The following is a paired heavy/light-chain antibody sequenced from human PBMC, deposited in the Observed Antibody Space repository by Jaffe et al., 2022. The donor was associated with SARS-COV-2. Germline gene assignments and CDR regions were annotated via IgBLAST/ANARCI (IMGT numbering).Light chain of an antibody. CDR2: END. CDR1: NSNIGNNY. CDR3: GTWDSSLSTGV. V-gene: IGLV1-51*02. J-gene: IGLJ3*02. Sequence: QSVLTQPPSVSAAPGQKVTISCSGSNSNIGNNYVSWYQQLPGTAPKLLIYENDNRPSGIPDRFSGSKSGTSATLGITGLQTGDEADYYCGTWDSSLSTGVFGGGTKLTVL.
Heavy chain of an antibody. D-gene: IGHD1-1*01. CDR3: ARGRVARRDNYYYYYMDV. CDR2: VSYSGST. V-gene: IGHV4-59*01. Sequence: QVQLQESGPGLVKPSETLSLTCSVSGGSISSYYWSWIRQPPGKGLEWIAYVSYSGSTNYNPSLKSRVTISVDTSKNQFSLKLRSVTAADTAMYYCARGRVARRDNYYYYYMDVWGKGTTFTVSS. CDR1: GGSISSYY. J-gene: IGHJ6*03.